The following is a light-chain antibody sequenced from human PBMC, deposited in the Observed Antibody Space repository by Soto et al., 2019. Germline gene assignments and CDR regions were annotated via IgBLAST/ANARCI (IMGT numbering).Light chain of an antibody. CDR2: GNS. V-gene: IGLV1-40*01. CDR1: SSNIGAGYD. J-gene: IGLJ1*01. CDR3: RSYDSSLSPPYV. Sequence: QSVLTQPPSVSGAPGQRVTISCTGSSSNIGAGYDVHWYQQLPGTAPKLLIYGNSNRPSGVPDRFSGSKSGTSASLAITGLQAEDEADYYCRSYDSSLSPPYVFGTGTRSPS.